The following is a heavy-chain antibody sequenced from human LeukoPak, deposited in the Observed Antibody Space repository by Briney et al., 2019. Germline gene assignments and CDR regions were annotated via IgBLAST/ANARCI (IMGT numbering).Heavy chain of an antibody. J-gene: IGHJ4*02. V-gene: IGHV3-23*01. CDR2: ISGSGGST. CDR3: AKDPDKRYYFDY. Sequence: GGSLRLSCAASGFTFSSYAMSWVRQAPGKGLEWVSAISGSGGSTYYADSVKGRFTISRDNSKNTLYLQMNSLRAEGTAVYYCAKDPDKRYYFDYWGQGTLVTVSS. D-gene: IGHD1-14*01. CDR1: GFTFSSYA.